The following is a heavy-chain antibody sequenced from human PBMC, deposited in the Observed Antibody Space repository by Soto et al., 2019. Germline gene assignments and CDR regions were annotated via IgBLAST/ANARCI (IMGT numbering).Heavy chain of an antibody. CDR2: IVVGSGNT. CDR3: AAFATTGDAFDI. V-gene: IGHV1-58*01. Sequence: ASVKVSCKASGFTFRRSAVQWVRQARGQRLEWIGWIVVGSGNTNYAQKFQERVTITRDMSTTTAYMELSSLRSEDTAVYYCAAFATTGDAFDIWGQGTMVTVS. J-gene: IGHJ3*02. D-gene: IGHD4-17*01. CDR1: GFTFRRSA.